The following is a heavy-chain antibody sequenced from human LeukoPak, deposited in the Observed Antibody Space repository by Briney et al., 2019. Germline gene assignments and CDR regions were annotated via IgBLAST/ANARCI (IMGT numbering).Heavy chain of an antibody. V-gene: IGHV4-39*01. J-gene: IGHJ4*02. CDR2: IYYSGST. Sequence: SETLSLTCNVSGGSISSSSYYWGWIRQPPGKGLEWIGSIYYSGSTYYNPSLKSRVTISVDTSKNQFSLKLSSVTAADTAVYYCARIIRGYSYGPHNWFDYWGQGTLVTVSS. CDR1: GGSISSSSYY. CDR3: ARIIRGYSYGPHNWFDY. D-gene: IGHD5-18*01.